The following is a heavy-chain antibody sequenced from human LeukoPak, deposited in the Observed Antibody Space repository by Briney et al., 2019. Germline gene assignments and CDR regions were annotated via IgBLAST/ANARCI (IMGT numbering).Heavy chain of an antibody. CDR1: GGTFNNSA. Sequence: SVKVSCKTSGGTFNNSAISWVRQAPGQGLEWLGGIMPLFGTAGYAQKFQGRVTITKDESTRTVYLELTSPTSDDTAVYYCARDVHGDYGSGWFDPWGQGTLVTVSS. CDR2: IMPLFGTA. J-gene: IGHJ5*02. D-gene: IGHD4-17*01. V-gene: IGHV1-69*05. CDR3: ARDVHGDYGSGWFDP.